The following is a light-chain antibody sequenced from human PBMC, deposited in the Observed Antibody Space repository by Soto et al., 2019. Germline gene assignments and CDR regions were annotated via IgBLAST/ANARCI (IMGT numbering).Light chain of an antibody. V-gene: IGKV3-20*01. Sequence: EIVLTQSPGTLPLSPGERATLSCRASQSVSSSYLAWYQQKPGQAPRLLIYGASSRATGIPDRFSGSGSGTDFTLTISRLEPEDCAVYYCQQYGSSPRAFGPGTKVDIK. CDR3: QQYGSSPRA. CDR1: QSVSSSY. CDR2: GAS. J-gene: IGKJ3*01.